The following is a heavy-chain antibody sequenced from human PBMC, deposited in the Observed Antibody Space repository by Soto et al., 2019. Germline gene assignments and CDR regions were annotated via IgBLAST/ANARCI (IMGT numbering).Heavy chain of an antibody. CDR3: ASSVLVPSTMNYSDL. Sequence: VXLKISCQASEDXFANFWGAWMRQRPGKGREWLGIISPDHSDTRYSPSFLGQVTISADKSIKTTYLQWSSLKASDTAIYFCASSVLVPSTMNYSDLPGQR. CDR1: EDXFANFW. D-gene: IGHD2-8*02. V-gene: IGHV5-51*01. CDR2: ISPDHSDT. J-gene: IGHJ4*02.